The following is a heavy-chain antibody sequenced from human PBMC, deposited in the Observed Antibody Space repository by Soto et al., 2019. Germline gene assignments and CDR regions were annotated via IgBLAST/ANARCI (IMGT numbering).Heavy chain of an antibody. Sequence: PGGSLRLSCAASGFTFSTYVLHWVRQAPGTGLEWVAIISYDGSNKYYPDSVKGRFTISRDNSKNTLYLQMNSLRAEDTAVYFCAREGLAPRRHFDYWGQGTLVTVSS. D-gene: IGHD6-6*01. CDR1: GFTFSTYV. V-gene: IGHV3-30-3*01. CDR2: ISYDGSNK. J-gene: IGHJ4*02. CDR3: AREGLAPRRHFDY.